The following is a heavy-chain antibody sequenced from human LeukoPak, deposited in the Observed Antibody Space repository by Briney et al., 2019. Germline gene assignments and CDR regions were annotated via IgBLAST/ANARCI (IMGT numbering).Heavy chain of an antibody. V-gene: IGHV4-4*02. J-gene: IGHJ4*02. CDR2: ISLTGLT. CDR3: SRENGAFSPFGY. Sequence: PSETLSLTCGVSGGSISNTNWWSWVRQPPGQGLEWIGEISLTGLTHYNPSLESRVIVSLDKSKSQLSLNLTSVTAADTAVYYCSRENGAFSPFGYWGQGTLVTVLS. D-gene: IGHD2-8*01. CDR1: GGSISNTNW.